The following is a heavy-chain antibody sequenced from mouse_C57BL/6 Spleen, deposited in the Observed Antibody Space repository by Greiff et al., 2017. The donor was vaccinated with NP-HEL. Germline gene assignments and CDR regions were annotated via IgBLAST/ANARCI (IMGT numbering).Heavy chain of an antibody. J-gene: IGHJ2*01. Sequence: VQLVESGAELVKPGASVKLSCKASGYTFTSYWMQWVKQRPGQGLEWIGEIDPSDSYTNYNQKFKGKATLTVDTSSSTAYMQLSSLTSEDSAVYYCAFYYDYDYYFDYWGQGTTLTVSS. CDR2: IDPSDSYT. V-gene: IGHV1-50*01. D-gene: IGHD2-4*01. CDR1: GYTFTSYW. CDR3: AFYYDYDYYFDY.